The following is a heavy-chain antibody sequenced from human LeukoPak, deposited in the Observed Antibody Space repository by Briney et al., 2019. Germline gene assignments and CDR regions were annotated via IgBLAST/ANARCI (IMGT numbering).Heavy chain of an antibody. CDR2: INSDGSIT. V-gene: IGHV3-74*01. J-gene: IGHJ4*02. Sequence: GGSLGLSCAASGFTFRDYWMHWVRQVPGKGLLWVSHINSDGSITDYADPVKGRFTISRDNARNTLSLQMDSLRVEDTAVYYCARNPTGDYDYWGQGALVTVSS. CDR3: ARNPTGDYDY. D-gene: IGHD2-8*02. CDR1: GFTFRDYW.